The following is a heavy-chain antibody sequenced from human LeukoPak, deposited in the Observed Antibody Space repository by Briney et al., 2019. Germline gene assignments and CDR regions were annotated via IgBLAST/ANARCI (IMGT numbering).Heavy chain of an antibody. Sequence: GGSLRHSCAASGFVFSSYWRHWVRQVPGRGGGWVSRIYSDGWCTNYAGTVKGGFTISRDNAKNTLSLHMNSLRAEDMGVYYCARGDDESLDHWGQGTLVTVSS. V-gene: IGHV3-74*01. CDR3: ARGDDESLDH. J-gene: IGHJ4*02. CDR2: IYSDGWCT. D-gene: IGHD3-16*01. CDR1: GFVFSSYW.